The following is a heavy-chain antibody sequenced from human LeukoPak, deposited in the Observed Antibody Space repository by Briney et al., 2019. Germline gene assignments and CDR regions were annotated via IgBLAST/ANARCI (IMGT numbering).Heavy chain of an antibody. V-gene: IGHV4-4*07. CDR1: GGSISSYY. J-gene: IGHJ4*02. D-gene: IGHD3-22*01. Sequence: SESLSLTCTVSGGSISSYYWSWIRQPAGKGLEWIGRLHTSGSTNYNPSLKSRVTMSVDTSKNQFSLKLTSVTAADTAVYYCARGGSSGYYYGWGQGTLVTVSS. CDR2: LHTSGST. CDR3: ARGGSSGYYYG.